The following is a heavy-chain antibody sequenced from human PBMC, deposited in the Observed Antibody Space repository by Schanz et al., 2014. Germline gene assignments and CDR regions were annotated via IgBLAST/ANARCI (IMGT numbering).Heavy chain of an antibody. V-gene: IGHV3-11*01. Sequence: VQLVESGGGLVQPGGSLRLSCAASGFAVDNYYMSCVRQAPGRGLEWVSYIGNGGVTIYYADSVKGRFTISRDNSKNSRYLQMNSLRAEDTAVYYCARIGGSVFDYWAQGTRVTVSS. CDR3: ARIGGSVFDY. D-gene: IGHD3-10*01. J-gene: IGHJ4*02. CDR2: IGNGGVTI. CDR1: GFAVDNYY.